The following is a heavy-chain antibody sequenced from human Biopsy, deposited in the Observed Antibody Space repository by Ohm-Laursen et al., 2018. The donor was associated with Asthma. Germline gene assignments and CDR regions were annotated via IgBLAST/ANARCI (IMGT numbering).Heavy chain of an antibody. D-gene: IGHD5-12*01. CDR2: LIPVLGTP. J-gene: IGHJ6*02. Sequence: SSVKVSCKSSGDSFSNYAISWVQQAPGQGLEWMGGLIPVLGTPDHAQMFEGRVTITADESTSTAYMELSSLSSEDTAVYYCARGYSGSDRIVYYYSGLEVWGQGTTVTVSS. CDR1: GDSFSNYA. V-gene: IGHV1-69*01. CDR3: ARGYSGSDRIVYYYSGLEV.